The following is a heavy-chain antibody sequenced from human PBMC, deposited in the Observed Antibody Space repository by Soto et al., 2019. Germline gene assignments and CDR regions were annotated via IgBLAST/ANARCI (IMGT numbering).Heavy chain of an antibody. Sequence: VQLLESGGDLVQPGGSLRLSCVASGFILNNYAMSWVRQAPGKGLEWVSTIGGTDGDSDGVPWYEDSVKGQFTISRDSSANSLFLNMDNLRAEVSALYYCVKRGRNWGAFDFWGEGTTVVVFS. CDR1: GFILNNYA. V-gene: IGHV3-23*01. CDR3: VKRGRNWGAFDF. CDR2: IGGTDGDSDGVP. D-gene: IGHD7-27*01. J-gene: IGHJ3*01.